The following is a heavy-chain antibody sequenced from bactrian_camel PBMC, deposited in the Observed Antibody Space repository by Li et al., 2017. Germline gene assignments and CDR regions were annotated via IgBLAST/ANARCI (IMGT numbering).Heavy chain of an antibody. D-gene: IGHD2*01. V-gene: IGHV3S25*01. Sequence: QLVESGGGSVQTGGSLRLSCAASGATYGDNCMGWFRQAPGKEREGVARIATDSGNTYYADSVKGRFTTSQDNAKNTVYLQMNSLKPEDTAMYYCAARGPYCYTKLSVRDFTYWGQGTQVTVS. CDR3: AARGPYCYTKLSVRDFTY. CDR1: GATYGDNC. J-gene: IGHJ6*01. CDR2: IATDSGNT.